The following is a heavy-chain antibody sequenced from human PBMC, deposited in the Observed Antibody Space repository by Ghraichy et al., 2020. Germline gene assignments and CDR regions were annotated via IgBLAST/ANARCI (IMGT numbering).Heavy chain of an antibody. J-gene: IGHJ4*02. CDR3: IIVENTDWLRDY. CDR1: EVTFTNAW. D-gene: IGHD2-21*01. Sequence: GESLNISCAASEVTFTNAWMSWVRQAPGKGLEWIGRIKSKNEGGTTDYAAPVKGRFIISRDDSKNILYLQMNSLKAEDTAMYFCIIVENTDWLRDYWGQGTLVTVSS. V-gene: IGHV3-15*01. CDR2: IKSKNEGGTT.